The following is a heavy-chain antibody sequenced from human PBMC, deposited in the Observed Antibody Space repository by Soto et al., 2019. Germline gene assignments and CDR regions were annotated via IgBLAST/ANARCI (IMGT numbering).Heavy chain of an antibody. CDR2: TYYRSKWYN. J-gene: IGHJ5*02. V-gene: IGHV6-1*01. Sequence: RTLSLTCAVSGDSGSSNSAAWNWIRQSPSRGLEWLGRTYYRSKWYNDYAISVKSRITINPDTSTNQFSLPLNSVIPEDTAVSYCARAHLCSDRYTLEPFDPPGPGMLLTV. CDR3: ARAHLCSDRYTLEPFDP. D-gene: IGHD1-1*01. CDR1: GDSGSSNSAA.